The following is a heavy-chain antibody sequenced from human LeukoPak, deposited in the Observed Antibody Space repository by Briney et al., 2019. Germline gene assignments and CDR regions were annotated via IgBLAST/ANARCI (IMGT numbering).Heavy chain of an antibody. CDR3: AKDLGLNYYDSSGYHYGGYYFDY. D-gene: IGHD3-22*01. Sequence: GGSLTLSCLASGFTFGEYAMSWVRQAPGEGLEWVSAISGSGGSTYYADSVKGRFTISRDNSKNTLYLEMSSLRAEDTAVYYCAKDLGLNYYDSSGYHYGGYYFDYWGQGTLVTVSS. V-gene: IGHV3-23*01. CDR2: ISGSGGST. J-gene: IGHJ4*02. CDR1: GFTFGEYA.